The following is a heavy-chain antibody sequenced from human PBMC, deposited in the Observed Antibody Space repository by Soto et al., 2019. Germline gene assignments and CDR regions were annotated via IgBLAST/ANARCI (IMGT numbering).Heavy chain of an antibody. J-gene: IGHJ5*02. V-gene: IGHV4-59*08. CDR2: IYYSGST. CDR1: GGSISSYY. CDR3: ARHPDYVLVWFDP. D-gene: IGHD3-16*01. Sequence: SETLSLTCTVSGGSISSYYWSWIRQPPGKGLEWIGYIYYSGSTNYNPSLKSRVTISVDTSKNQFSLKLSSVTAADTAVYYCARHPDYVLVWFDPWGQGTLVTVSS.